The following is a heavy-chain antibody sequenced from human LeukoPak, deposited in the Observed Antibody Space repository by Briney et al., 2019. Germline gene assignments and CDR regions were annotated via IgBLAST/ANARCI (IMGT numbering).Heavy chain of an antibody. D-gene: IGHD3-16*02. CDR2: IYYSGST. J-gene: IGHJ4*02. CDR3: ARAQPYQELIAYFDY. CDR1: GGSISSYY. Sequence: SGTLSLTCTVSGGSISSYYWSWIRQPPGKGLEWIGYIYYSGSTNYNPSLKSRVTISVDTSKNQFSLKLSSVTAADTAVYYCARAQPYQELIAYFDYWGQGTLVTVSS. V-gene: IGHV4-59*01.